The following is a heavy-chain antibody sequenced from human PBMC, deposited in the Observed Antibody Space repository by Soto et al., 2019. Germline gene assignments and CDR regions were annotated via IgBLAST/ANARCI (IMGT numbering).Heavy chain of an antibody. CDR2: ISYDGSNK. CDR3: ARENPSDYDFWSGYKNYGMDV. Sequence: QVQLVESGGGVVQPGRSLRLSCAASGFTFSSYAMHWVRQAPGKGLEWVAVISYDGSNKYYADSVKGRFTISRDNSKNTLYLQMNSLRAEDTAVYYCARENPSDYDFWSGYKNYGMDVWGQGTTVTVSS. D-gene: IGHD3-3*01. J-gene: IGHJ6*02. CDR1: GFTFSSYA. V-gene: IGHV3-30-3*01.